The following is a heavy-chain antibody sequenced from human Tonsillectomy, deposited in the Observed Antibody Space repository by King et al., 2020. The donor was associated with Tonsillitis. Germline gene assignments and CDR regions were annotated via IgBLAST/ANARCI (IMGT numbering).Heavy chain of an antibody. Sequence: VQLVESGAEVKKPGESLRISCKASGYSFTSYWIGWVRQMPGKGLEWMGRIDPSDSYTNYSPSFQGHVTISADKSISTAYLQWDSLKASDTAIYYCARLGSSGWPILYGWFDPWGQGTLVTVSS. D-gene: IGHD6-19*01. V-gene: IGHV5-10-1*01. CDR1: GYSFTSYW. CDR3: ARLGSSGWPILYGWFDP. J-gene: IGHJ5*02. CDR2: IDPSDSYT.